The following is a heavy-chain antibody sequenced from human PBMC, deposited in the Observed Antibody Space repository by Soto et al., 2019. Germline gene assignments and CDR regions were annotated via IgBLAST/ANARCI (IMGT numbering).Heavy chain of an antibody. CDR3: ARDSPYSGSYSVFDS. D-gene: IGHD1-26*01. Sequence: EVQLVESGGGLVQPGGSLRLSCAASGFTFINYWMHWVRQAPGKGLVWVSRINSDGSSTSYADSVKGRFTISRDNVKNTVYVQMNSMRAEDTAVYYCARDSPYSGSYSVFDSWGQGTLVTVSS. J-gene: IGHJ5*01. V-gene: IGHV3-74*01. CDR2: INSDGSST. CDR1: GFTFINYW.